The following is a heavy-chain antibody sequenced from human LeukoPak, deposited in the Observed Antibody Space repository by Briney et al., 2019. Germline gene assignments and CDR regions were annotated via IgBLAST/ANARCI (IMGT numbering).Heavy chain of an antibody. CDR3: AKDGVAGSDYYYYYMDV. J-gene: IGHJ6*03. V-gene: IGHV3-30*02. D-gene: IGHD6-19*01. CDR1: GFTFSSYV. CDR2: IRYDGSNK. Sequence: PRRSLRLSCAASGFTFSSYVMHWVRHAPGKGLGWVAFIRYDGSNKYYADSVKGRFTISRDNSKNTLYLQMNSLRAEDTAVYYCAKDGVAGSDYYYYYMDVWGKGTTVTISS.